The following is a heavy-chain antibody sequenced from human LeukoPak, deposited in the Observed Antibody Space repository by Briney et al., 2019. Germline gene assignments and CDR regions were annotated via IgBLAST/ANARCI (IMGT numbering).Heavy chain of an antibody. D-gene: IGHD5-24*01. Sequence: ASVKVSCKASGYTFTSYAMNWVRQAPGQGLEWMGWINTNTGNPTYAQGFTGRFVFSLDTSVSTAYLQISSLKAEDTAVYYCARDMARYYYYYYMDVWGKGTTVTVSS. CDR3: ARDMARYYYYYYMDV. V-gene: IGHV7-4-1*02. CDR1: GYTFTSYA. CDR2: INTNTGNP. J-gene: IGHJ6*03.